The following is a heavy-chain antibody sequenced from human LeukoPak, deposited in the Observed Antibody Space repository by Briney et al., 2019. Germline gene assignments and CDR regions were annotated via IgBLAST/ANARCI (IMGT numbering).Heavy chain of an antibody. V-gene: IGHV3-23*01. D-gene: IGHD3-9*01. CDR3: AKDLNDILTGSYKVVDAFDI. Sequence: GGSLRLSCAASGFTFSSYAMSWVRQAPGKGLEWVSAISGSGGSTYYADSVKGRFTISRDNSKNTLYLQMNSLRAEDTAVYYCAKDLNDILTGSYKVVDAFDIWGQGTMVTVSS. CDR2: ISGSGGST. CDR1: GFTFSSYA. J-gene: IGHJ3*02.